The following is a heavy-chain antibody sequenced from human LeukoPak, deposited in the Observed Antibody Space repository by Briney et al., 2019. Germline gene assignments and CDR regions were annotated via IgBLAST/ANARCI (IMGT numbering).Heavy chain of an antibody. Sequence: GGSLRLSCAASGFSFDDYGMSWVRQAPGKGLEWVSGINWDGGSTGYADSVKGRFTISRDNAKNSLYPQMNSLRAEDTALYYCARVASGSYYFAKDYWGQGTLVTVSS. J-gene: IGHJ4*02. D-gene: IGHD3-10*01. CDR3: ARVASGSYYFAKDY. CDR2: INWDGGST. V-gene: IGHV3-20*04. CDR1: GFSFDDYG.